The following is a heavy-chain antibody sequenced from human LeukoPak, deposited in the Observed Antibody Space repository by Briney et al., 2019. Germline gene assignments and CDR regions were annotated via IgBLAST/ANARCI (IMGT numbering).Heavy chain of an antibody. Sequence: ASVKVSCKASGYTFTSYDINWVRQATGQGLEWMGWMNPNSGNTGYAQKFQGRVTMTRNTSISTAYMELSSLRSEDTAVYYCARGRGAAAVLYFDYWGQGTLVTVSS. D-gene: IGHD6-13*01. CDR2: MNPNSGNT. CDR3: ARGRGAAAVLYFDY. CDR1: GYTFTSYD. V-gene: IGHV1-8*01. J-gene: IGHJ4*02.